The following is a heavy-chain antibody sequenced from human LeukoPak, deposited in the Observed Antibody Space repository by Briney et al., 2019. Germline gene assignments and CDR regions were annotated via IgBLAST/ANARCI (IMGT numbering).Heavy chain of an antibody. Sequence: GGSLRLSCAASGFTFSDYYMSWIRQAPGKGLGWVSYISSSGSTIYYADSVKGRFTISRDNAKNTLYLQMNSLRAEDTAVYYCASLGYSSGWYYSYYFDYWGQGTLVTVSS. CDR3: ASLGYSSGWYYSYYFDY. D-gene: IGHD6-19*01. CDR1: GFTFSDYY. V-gene: IGHV3-11*04. CDR2: ISSSGSTI. J-gene: IGHJ4*02.